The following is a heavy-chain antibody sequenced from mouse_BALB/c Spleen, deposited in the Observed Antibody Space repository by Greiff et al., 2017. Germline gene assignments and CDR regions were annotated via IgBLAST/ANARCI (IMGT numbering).Heavy chain of an antibody. CDR3: TREGGYDGYYFDY. J-gene: IGHJ2*01. CDR2: ISSGGSYT. CDR1: GFTFSSYT. V-gene: IGHV5-6-4*01. D-gene: IGHD2-2*01. Sequence: EVKLVESGGGLVKPGGSLKLSCAASGFTFSSYTMSWVRQTPEKRLEWVATISSGGSYTYYPDSVKGRFTISRDNAKNTLYLQMSSLKSEDTAMYYCTREGGYDGYYFDYWGQGTTLTVSS.